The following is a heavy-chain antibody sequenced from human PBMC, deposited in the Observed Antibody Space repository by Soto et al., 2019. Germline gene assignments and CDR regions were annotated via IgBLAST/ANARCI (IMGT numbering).Heavy chain of an antibody. CDR1: GYIFTSYW. Sequence: GESLKISCKGSGYIFTSYWIGWGLQRPGKGLEWMGIIYPGDSDTRYSPSFQGQVTISADKSISTAYLQWSSLKASDTAMYYCARHRWYSSSSSYYYYGMDVWGQGTTVTVSS. J-gene: IGHJ6*02. CDR3: ARHRWYSSSSSYYYYGMDV. V-gene: IGHV5-51*01. CDR2: IYPGDSDT. D-gene: IGHD6-6*01.